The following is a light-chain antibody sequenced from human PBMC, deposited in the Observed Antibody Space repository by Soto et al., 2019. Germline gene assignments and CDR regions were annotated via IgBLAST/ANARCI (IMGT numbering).Light chain of an antibody. CDR3: SSYTSSSTYV. CDR1: SSDVGAYNY. V-gene: IGLV2-14*01. J-gene: IGLJ1*01. CDR2: DVS. Sequence: QSALTQPASVSGSPGQSITISCSGTSSDVGAYNYFSWYQQHPAKAPKLMIYDVSNRPSGLSHRFSGSTSGNTASLTISGLSAEDEADYYCSSYTSSSTYVFGSGTKLTVL.